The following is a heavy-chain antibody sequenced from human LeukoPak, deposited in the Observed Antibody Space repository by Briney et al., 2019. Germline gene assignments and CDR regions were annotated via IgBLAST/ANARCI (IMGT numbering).Heavy chain of an antibody. V-gene: IGHV1-24*01. D-gene: IGHD2-2*01. CDR3: ASRQLLRSPRDYYYGMDV. Sequence: ASVKVSCKVSGYTLTELSMHWVRQAPGKGLEWMGGFDPEDGETIYAQKFQGRVTMTEDTSTDTAYMELSSLRSEDTAVYYCASRQLLRSPRDYYYGMDVWGQGTTVTVSS. CDR1: GYTLTELS. J-gene: IGHJ6*02. CDR2: FDPEDGET.